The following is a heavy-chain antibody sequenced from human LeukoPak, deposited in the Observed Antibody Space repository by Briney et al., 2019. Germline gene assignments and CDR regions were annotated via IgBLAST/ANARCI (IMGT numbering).Heavy chain of an antibody. Sequence: GGSLRLSCAASGFTFSSYEMNWVRQAPGKGLEWVSYISSSSSTIYYADSVKGRFTISRDNAKNSLYLQMNSLRAEDTAVYYCARGYYDSSGYRKALNWFDPWGQGTLVTVSS. CDR3: ARGYYDSSGYRKALNWFDP. CDR1: GFTFSSYE. V-gene: IGHV3-48*01. D-gene: IGHD3-22*01. J-gene: IGHJ5*02. CDR2: ISSSSSTI.